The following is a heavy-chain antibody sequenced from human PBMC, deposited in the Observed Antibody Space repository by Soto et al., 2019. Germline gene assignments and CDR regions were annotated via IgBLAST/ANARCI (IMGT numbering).Heavy chain of an antibody. V-gene: IGHV1-69*01. Sequence: QEQLVQSGAEVKKPGSSVKVSCKASGGTFSSYAISWVRQAPGQGLEWMGGIIPIFGTANYAQKFQGRVTITADESTSTAYMELSSLRSEDTAVYYCARDRKGIAVAGSGWFDPWGQGTLVTVSS. D-gene: IGHD6-19*01. CDR1: GGTFSSYA. CDR2: IIPIFGTA. J-gene: IGHJ5*02. CDR3: ARDRKGIAVAGSGWFDP.